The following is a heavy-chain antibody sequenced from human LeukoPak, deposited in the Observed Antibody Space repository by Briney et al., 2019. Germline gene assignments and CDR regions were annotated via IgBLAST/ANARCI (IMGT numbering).Heavy chain of an antibody. CDR3: ARHSAHSSTNDAFDI. V-gene: IGHV4-61*02. CDR2: IYTSGST. Sequence: SQTLSLTCTVSGGSISSGSYYWSWIRQPAGKGLEWIGRIYTSGSTNYNPSLKSRVTISEDMSKNQFSLKLTSVTAADTAVYYCARHSAHSSTNDAFDIWGQGTMVTVSS. J-gene: IGHJ3*02. D-gene: IGHD6-13*01. CDR1: GGSISSGSYY.